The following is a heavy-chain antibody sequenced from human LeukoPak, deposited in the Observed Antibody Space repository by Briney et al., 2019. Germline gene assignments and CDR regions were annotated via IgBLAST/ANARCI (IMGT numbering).Heavy chain of an antibody. V-gene: IGHV4-34*01. Sequence: SETLSLTCAVYGGSFSGYYWSWIRQPPGKGLEWIGYIYHSGSTYYNPSLKSRVTISVDRSKNQFSLKLSSVTAADTAVYYCARALGEFDYWGQGTLVTVSS. D-gene: IGHD2-21*01. CDR1: GGSFSGYY. CDR3: ARALGEFDY. J-gene: IGHJ4*02. CDR2: IYHSGST.